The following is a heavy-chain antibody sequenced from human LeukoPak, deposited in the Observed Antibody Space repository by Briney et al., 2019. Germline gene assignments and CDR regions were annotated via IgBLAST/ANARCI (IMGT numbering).Heavy chain of an antibody. CDR1: GGSISSSRYY. Sequence: PSETLSLTCTVSGGSISSSRYYWGWIRQPPGKGLEWIGSIYYSGSTYYNPSLKSRVTISVDTSKNQFSLKLSSVTAADTAVYYCARERRWTGYSGSYYGYWGQGTLVTVSS. V-gene: IGHV4-39*07. J-gene: IGHJ4*02. D-gene: IGHD1-26*01. CDR3: ARERRWTGYSGSYYGY. CDR2: IYYSGST.